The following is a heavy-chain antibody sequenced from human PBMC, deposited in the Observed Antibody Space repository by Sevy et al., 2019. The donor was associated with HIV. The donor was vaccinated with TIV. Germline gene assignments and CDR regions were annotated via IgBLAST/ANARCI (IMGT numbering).Heavy chain of an antibody. Sequence: GGCLRLSCAASGFTFSDYYMSWIRQAPGKGLEWVSYISRRGSTINYADSVKGRFTISRDNAKNSLYLQINSLRAEDTAVYYCARENTMIEEPGWFDPWGQGTLVTVSS. J-gene: IGHJ5*02. CDR3: ARENTMIEEPGWFDP. D-gene: IGHD3-22*01. CDR1: GFTFSDYY. V-gene: IGHV3-11*01. CDR2: ISRRGSTI.